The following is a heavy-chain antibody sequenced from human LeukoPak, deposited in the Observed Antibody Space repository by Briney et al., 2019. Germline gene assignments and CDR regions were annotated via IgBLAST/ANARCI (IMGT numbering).Heavy chain of an antibody. V-gene: IGHV3-13*01. CDR3: ARTVAALRYGMDV. J-gene: IGHJ6*02. CDR2: IGTAGAT. Sequence: GGSLRLSCAAYGFTFSSYDMHWVRQATGKGLEGVSAIGTAGATYYPGPVKGRFTISRENAKISWYLQMNSLRAGDTAVYYCARTVAALRYGMDVWGQGTTVTVSS. D-gene: IGHD6-13*01. CDR1: GFTFSSYD.